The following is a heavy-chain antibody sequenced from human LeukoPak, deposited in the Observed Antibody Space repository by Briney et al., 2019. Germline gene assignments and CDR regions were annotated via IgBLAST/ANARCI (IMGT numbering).Heavy chain of an antibody. CDR1: GGSICSSCYY. CDR3: ARHAFSIVGATTGGYYYYYMDV. V-gene: IGHV4-39*01. Sequence: SETLSLTCTVSGGSICSSCYYWGWIRQPPGGGLGWIGSMYYSGSTYYNPSLKSRVTISGDTSKNQYSLKLSSVAAADTAVYYCARHAFSIVGATTGGYYYYYMDVWGKGTTVTVSS. CDR2: MYYSGST. D-gene: IGHD1-26*01. J-gene: IGHJ6*03.